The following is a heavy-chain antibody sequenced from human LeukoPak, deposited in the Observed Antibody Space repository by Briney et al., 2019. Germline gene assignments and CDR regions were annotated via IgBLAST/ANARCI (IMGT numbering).Heavy chain of an antibody. V-gene: IGHV3-48*01. Sequence: PGGSLRLSCAASGFTFSSYSMNWVRQAPGKGLEWVSYISSSSSTICYADSVKGRFTISRDNAKNSLYLQMNSLRAEDTAVYYCARDAHYYDSLPSHAFDIWGQGTMVTVSS. J-gene: IGHJ3*02. D-gene: IGHD3-22*01. CDR1: GFTFSSYS. CDR2: ISSSSSTI. CDR3: ARDAHYYDSLPSHAFDI.